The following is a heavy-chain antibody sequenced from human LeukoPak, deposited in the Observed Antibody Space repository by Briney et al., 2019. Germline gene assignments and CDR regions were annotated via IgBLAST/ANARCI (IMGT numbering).Heavy chain of an antibody. J-gene: IGHJ3*02. Sequence: KSSETLSLTCIVSAGSTRGYYWSWIRQPPGKGLEWIGYIYYSGSTKYNPSLKSRVTISVDTSERQFSPKLSSVTAADTAAYYCARHMTVTYDAFDIWGQGTMVTVSS. D-gene: IGHD3-22*01. CDR2: IYYSGST. V-gene: IGHV4-59*08. CDR3: ARHMTVTYDAFDI. CDR1: AGSTRGYY.